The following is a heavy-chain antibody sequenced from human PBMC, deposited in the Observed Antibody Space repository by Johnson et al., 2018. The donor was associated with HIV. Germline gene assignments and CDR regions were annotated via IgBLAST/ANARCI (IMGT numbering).Heavy chain of an antibody. CDR1: GFTFSSYD. V-gene: IGHV3-30-3*01. D-gene: IGHD3-3*01. CDR3: AREPHNFWSPDAFDI. Sequence: QVQLVESGGGVVQPGRSLRLSCEASGFTFSSYDMHWVRQAPGKGLEWVAVISYDGSNKYYADSVKARFTISRDDARNTLYLQMNSLKTEDTAVYYCAREPHNFWSPDAFDIWGQGTMVTVSS. J-gene: IGHJ3*02. CDR2: ISYDGSNK.